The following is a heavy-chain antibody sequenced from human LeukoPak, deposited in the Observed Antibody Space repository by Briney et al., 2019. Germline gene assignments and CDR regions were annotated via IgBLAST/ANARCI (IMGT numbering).Heavy chain of an antibody. J-gene: IGHJ4*02. CDR1: GFTFSSYA. CDR2: ISGSGGST. D-gene: IGHD2-15*01. V-gene: IGHV3-23*01. CDR3: CGGSCDY. Sequence: GGSLRLSCAASGFTFSSYAMSWVRQAPGKGLEWVSAISGSGGSTYYAASVKGRFTISRDNSKNLLYLQMHSLRAADTAVYSWCGGSCDYWGQGTLVTVYS.